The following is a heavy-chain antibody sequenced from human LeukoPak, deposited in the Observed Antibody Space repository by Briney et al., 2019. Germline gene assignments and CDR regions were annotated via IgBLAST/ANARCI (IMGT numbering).Heavy chain of an antibody. CDR1: GFTFSSSA. J-gene: IGHJ4*02. D-gene: IGHD2-15*01. Sequence: GGPLRLSCAASGFTFSSSAMSWVRQAPGKGLEWVSAISNNGGYTYYADSVQGRFTISRDNSKSALCLQMNSLRAEDTAVYYCAKQLGYCSDGSCYFPYWGQGTLVTVSS. V-gene: IGHV3-23*01. CDR2: ISNNGGYT. CDR3: AKQLGYCSDGSCYFPY.